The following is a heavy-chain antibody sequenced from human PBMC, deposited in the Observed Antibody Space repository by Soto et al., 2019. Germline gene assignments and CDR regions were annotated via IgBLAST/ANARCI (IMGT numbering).Heavy chain of an antibody. J-gene: IGHJ4*02. Sequence: QVQLVESGGGVVQPGRSLRLSCAASGFTFSSYGMHWVRQAPGKGLEWVAVIWYDGSNKYYADSVKGRFTISRDNSKNTLYLQMNSLRAEDTAVYYCARDASGGDGPLDYWGQGTLVTVSS. CDR3: ARDASGGDGPLDY. CDR2: IWYDGSNK. D-gene: IGHD2-21*02. V-gene: IGHV3-33*01. CDR1: GFTFSSYG.